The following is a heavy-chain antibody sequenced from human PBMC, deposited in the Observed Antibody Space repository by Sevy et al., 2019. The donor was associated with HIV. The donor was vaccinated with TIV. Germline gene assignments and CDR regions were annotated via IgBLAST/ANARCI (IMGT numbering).Heavy chain of an antibody. D-gene: IGHD3-9*01. CDR1: GFTFSNAW. CDR3: TTGSVGYFDWLLPLGY. CDR2: IKSKTDGGTT. V-gene: IGHV3-15*01. J-gene: IGHJ4*02. Sequence: GGSLRLSCAASGFTFSNAWMSWVRQAPGKGVEWVGRIKSKTDGGTTDYAAPVKGRFTISRDDSKNTLYLQMNSVKTEDTAVYYCTTGSVGYFDWLLPLGYWGQGTLVTVSS.